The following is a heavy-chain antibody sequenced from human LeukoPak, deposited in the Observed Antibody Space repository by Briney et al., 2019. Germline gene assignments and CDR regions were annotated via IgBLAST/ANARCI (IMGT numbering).Heavy chain of an antibody. D-gene: IGHD3-22*01. Sequence: GASVKVSCKATSRISWVRQAPGQGLEWMGWIGTYGGDTYYAQKFQGRITVTTDTSTSTVYMELRNLRSDDTAVYYCARALPPVHYYDSSGYVDYWGQGTLVTVSS. CDR2: IGTYGGDT. V-gene: IGHV1-18*01. CDR1: TSR. J-gene: IGHJ4*02. CDR3: ARALPPVHYYDSSGYVDY.